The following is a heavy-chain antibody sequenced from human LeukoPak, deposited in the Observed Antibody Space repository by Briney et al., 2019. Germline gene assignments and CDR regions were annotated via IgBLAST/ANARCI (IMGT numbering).Heavy chain of an antibody. CDR3: ARRFYYDRIGYSEY. Sequence: ASVTVSFTSPACTISNFTITWVRQAPGQGREGMGRILPVFGTANYAQKFQGRVTFTSDISTRTAYMEFSSLRSDDTAVYYCARRFYYDRIGYSEYWGQGTLISVSP. V-gene: IGHV1-69*08. D-gene: IGHD3-22*01. J-gene: IGHJ4*02. CDR1: ACTISNFT. CDR2: ILPVFGTA.